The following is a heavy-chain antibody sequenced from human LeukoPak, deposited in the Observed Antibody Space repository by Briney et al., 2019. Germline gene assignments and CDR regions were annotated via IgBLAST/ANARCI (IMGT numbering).Heavy chain of an antibody. CDR3: ARNPKYYYDSSGYFDY. V-gene: IGHV1-69*05. CDR1: GGTFSSYA. CDR2: IIPIFGTA. Sequence: GASVKVSCKASGGTFSSYAISWVRQAPGQGLEWMGGIIPIFGTANYAQKLQGRVTMTTDTSTSTAYMELRSLRSDDTAVYYCARNPKYYYDSSGYFDYWGQGTLVTVSS. J-gene: IGHJ4*02. D-gene: IGHD3-22*01.